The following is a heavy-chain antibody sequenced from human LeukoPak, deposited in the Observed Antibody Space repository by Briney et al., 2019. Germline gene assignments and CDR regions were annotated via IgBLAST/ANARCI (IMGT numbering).Heavy chain of an antibody. Sequence: GGSLRLSCAASGFTFSSYSMNSVRQARGKGLEWVSSISSSSSYINYADSVKGRFTISRDNAKNSLYLQMNSLRAEDTAVYYCAREESWGQGTLVTVSS. CDR2: ISSSSSYI. CDR3: AREES. CDR1: GFTFSSYS. J-gene: IGHJ4*02. V-gene: IGHV3-21*01. D-gene: IGHD5-24*01.